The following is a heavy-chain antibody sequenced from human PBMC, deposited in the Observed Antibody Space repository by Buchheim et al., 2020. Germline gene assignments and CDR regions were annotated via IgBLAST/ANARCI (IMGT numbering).Heavy chain of an antibody. CDR2: INHSGST. CDR3: ASASYYYYYYGMDV. J-gene: IGHJ6*02. D-gene: IGHD1-26*01. CDR1: GGSFSGYY. V-gene: IGHV4-34*01. Sequence: QVQLQQWGARLLKPSETLSLTCAVYGGSFSGYYWSWIRQPPGKGLEWIGEINHSGSTNYNPSLKSRVTISVDTSKNQFSLKLSSVTAADTAVYYCASASYYYYYYGMDVWGQGTT.